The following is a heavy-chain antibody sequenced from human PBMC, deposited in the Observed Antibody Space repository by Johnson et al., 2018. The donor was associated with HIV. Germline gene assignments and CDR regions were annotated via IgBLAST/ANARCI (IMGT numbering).Heavy chain of an antibody. CDR1: GFTFSDYY. D-gene: IGHD5-12*01. J-gene: IGHJ3*01. CDR3: ARDRTAVARHDGFDL. CDR2: ISSSGSTI. Sequence: QVQLLESGGGLVKPGGSLRLSCAASGFTFSDYYMTWIRQAPGKGLEWISYISSSGSTIYYADSVKGRFTISRDNAKNSLYLQMNSLRAEDTALYYCARDRTAVARHDGFDLWGQGTMVTVSS. V-gene: IGHV3-11*04.